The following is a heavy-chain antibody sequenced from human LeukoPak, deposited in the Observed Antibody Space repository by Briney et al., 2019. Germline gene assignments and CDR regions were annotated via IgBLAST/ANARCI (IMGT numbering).Heavy chain of an antibody. CDR1: GGSISSSSYY. CDR3: ARGDYCTSTICYASVGWFDP. V-gene: IGHV4-39*01. D-gene: IGHD2-2*01. CDR2: IYYSGST. J-gene: IGHJ5*02. Sequence: SETLSLTCTVSGGSISSSSYYWGWIRQPPGKGLEWIGSIYYSGSTYYNPSLKSRVTISVDTSKNQFSLKLSSVTAADTAVYYCARGDYCTSTICYASVGWFDPWGQGTLVTVSS.